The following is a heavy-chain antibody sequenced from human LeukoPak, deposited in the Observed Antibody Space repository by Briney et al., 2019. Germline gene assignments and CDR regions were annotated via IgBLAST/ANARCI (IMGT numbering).Heavy chain of an antibody. D-gene: IGHD1-26*01. V-gene: IGHV3-21*01. CDR2: ISSSSAHI. CDR1: GFTFSNYW. J-gene: IGHJ4*02. Sequence: PGGSLRLSCAASGFTFSNYWMTWVRQAPGKGLEWVSFISSSSAHINYADSVKGRFTISRDNPRNSLYLQMNSLRAEDTAVYYCARDIGGSYTAIDYWGQGTLVTVSS. CDR3: ARDIGGSYTAIDY.